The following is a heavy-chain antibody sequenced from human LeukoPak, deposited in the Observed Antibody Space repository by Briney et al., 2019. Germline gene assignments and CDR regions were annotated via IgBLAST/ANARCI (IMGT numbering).Heavy chain of an antibody. D-gene: IGHD6-19*01. CDR3: ARVPPGIAVAGTDY. Sequence: ASVKVSCKASGYTFTSYGISWVRQAPGQGLEWMGWISAYNGNTNYAQKLQGRVTMTTDTSTSTAYMELRSLRSDDTAVYYCARVPPGIAVAGTDYWGQGTLVTVSS. J-gene: IGHJ4*02. CDR2: ISAYNGNT. V-gene: IGHV1-18*01. CDR1: GYTFTSYG.